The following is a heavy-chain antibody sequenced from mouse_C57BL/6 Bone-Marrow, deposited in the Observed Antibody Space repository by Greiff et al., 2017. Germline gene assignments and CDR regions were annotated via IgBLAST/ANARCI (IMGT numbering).Heavy chain of an antibody. CDR3: ARYHYYGSSYGYFDV. J-gene: IGHJ1*03. V-gene: IGHV1-61*01. D-gene: IGHD1-1*01. Sequence: QVQLKQPGAELVRPGSSVKLSCKASGYTFTSYWMDWVKQRPGQGLEWIGNIYPSDSETHYNQKFKDKATLTVDKSSSTAYMQLSSLTSEDSAVYYCARYHYYGSSYGYFDVWGTGTTVTVSS. CDR2: IYPSDSET. CDR1: GYTFTSYW.